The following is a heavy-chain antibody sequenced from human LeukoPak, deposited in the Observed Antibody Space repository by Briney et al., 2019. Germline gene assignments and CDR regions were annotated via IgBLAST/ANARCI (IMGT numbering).Heavy chain of an antibody. CDR3: ARDRPLYDSSGYFDY. CDR2: IYYSGST. D-gene: IGHD3-22*01. V-gene: IGHV4-39*07. Sequence: SETLSLTRTVSGGSISSSSYYWGWIRQPPGKGLEWIGSIYYSGSTYYNPSLKSRVTISVDTSKNQFSLKLSSVTAADTAVYYCARDRPLYDSSGYFDYWGQGTLVTVSS. J-gene: IGHJ4*02. CDR1: GGSISSSSYY.